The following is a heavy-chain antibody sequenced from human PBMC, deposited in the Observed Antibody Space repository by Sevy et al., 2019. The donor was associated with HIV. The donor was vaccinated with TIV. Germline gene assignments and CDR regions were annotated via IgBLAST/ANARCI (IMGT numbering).Heavy chain of an antibody. V-gene: IGHV3-48*01. Sequence: GGSLRLSCAASGFTFSSYSMNWVRQAPGKGLEWVSYISSSSSTIYYADSVKGRFTISRDNAKNSLYLQMNSLRAEDTAVYYCARDPPLGGDYYDSRNEAGFDYWGQGTLVTVSS. CDR1: GFTFSSYS. J-gene: IGHJ4*02. D-gene: IGHD3-22*01. CDR3: ARDPPLGGDYYDSRNEAGFDY. CDR2: ISSSSSTI.